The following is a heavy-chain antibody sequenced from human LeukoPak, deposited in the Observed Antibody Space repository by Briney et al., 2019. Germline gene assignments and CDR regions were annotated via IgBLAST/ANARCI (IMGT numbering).Heavy chain of an antibody. D-gene: IGHD3-16*01. CDR3: ARVPRELGAY. CDR2: MNPNSGNT. Sequence: ASVKVSCKASGYTFTSYDINWVRQATGQGLEWMGFMNPNSGNTGYAQKFQGRVTMTSNTSISTAYMELSSLRSEDPALYYCARVPRELGAYWGQGTLVTISS. CDR1: GYTFTSYD. J-gene: IGHJ4*02. V-gene: IGHV1-8*01.